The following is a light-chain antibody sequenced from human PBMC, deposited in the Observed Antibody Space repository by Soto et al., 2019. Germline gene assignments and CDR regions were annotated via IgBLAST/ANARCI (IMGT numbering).Light chain of an antibody. CDR3: SSYTTSSTYV. J-gene: IGLJ1*01. CDR2: DVS. V-gene: IGLV2-14*01. CDR1: SSDVGVYNF. Sequence: QSALTQPASVSGSPGQSITISCTGTSSDVGVYNFVSWYHQHPGKAPKLMIYDVSNRPSGVSNRFSGSKSGNTASLTISGLQAEDEADYYCSSYTTSSTYVFGTGTKVTVL.